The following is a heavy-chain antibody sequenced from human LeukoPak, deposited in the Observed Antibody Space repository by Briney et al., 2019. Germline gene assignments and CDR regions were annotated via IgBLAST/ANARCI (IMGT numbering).Heavy chain of an antibody. CDR1: GGTFSSYA. CDR2: IIPILGIA. J-gene: IGHJ4*02. D-gene: IGHD6-19*01. CDR3: ARGGRYSSGWYDDY. V-gene: IGHV1-69*04. Sequence: SVKVSCKASGGTFSSYAISWVRQAPGQGLEWMGRIIPILGIANYAQKFQGRVTITADKSTSTAYMELSSLRSEDTAVYYCARGGRYSSGWYDDYWGQGTLVTVSS.